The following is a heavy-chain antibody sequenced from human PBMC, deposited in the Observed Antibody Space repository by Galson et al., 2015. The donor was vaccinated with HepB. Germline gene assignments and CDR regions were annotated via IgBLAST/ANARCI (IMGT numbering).Heavy chain of an antibody. CDR3: AKTYGGNSFALDS. V-gene: IGHV3-53*01. D-gene: IGHD4-23*01. CDR1: GFTVSSNY. CDR2: IYTGGST. Sequence: SLRLSCAASGFTVSSNYMNWVRQAPGKGLEWVSVIYTGGSTYYADSVKGRFTISRDNSKNTLYLQMNSLRGEDTAVYYCAKTYGGNSFALDSWGQGTLVTVSS. J-gene: IGHJ4*02.